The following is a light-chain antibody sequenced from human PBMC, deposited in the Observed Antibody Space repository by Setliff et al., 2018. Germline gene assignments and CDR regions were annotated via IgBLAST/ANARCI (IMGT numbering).Light chain of an antibody. V-gene: IGLV2-14*01. J-gene: IGLJ2*01. CDR3: NSYTTSGIIL. CDR2: EVA. Sequence: QSALTQPASVSGSPGQSITISCTGTIADVGYLNYVSWYQQHPGKAPELIIYEVATRASGVSDRFSGSKSGSTASLTISGVQTEDEADYYCNSYTTSGIILFGGGT. CDR1: IADVGYLNY.